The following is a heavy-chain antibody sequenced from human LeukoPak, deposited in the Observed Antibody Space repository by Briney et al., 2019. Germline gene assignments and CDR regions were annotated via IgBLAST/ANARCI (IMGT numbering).Heavy chain of an antibody. D-gene: IGHD5-18*01. CDR2: IYYNGSP. CDR1: GDSISTYY. V-gene: IGHV4-59*01. Sequence: SETLSLTCTVSGDSISTYYCSWIRQSPGKGLEWIGYIYYNGSPNYNPSLKSRVTISLDTSKSQFSLKLSSVTAADTAVHYCARAVYSYGHWDYYYYMDVWGKGTTVTVSS. J-gene: IGHJ6*03. CDR3: ARAVYSYGHWDYYYYMDV.